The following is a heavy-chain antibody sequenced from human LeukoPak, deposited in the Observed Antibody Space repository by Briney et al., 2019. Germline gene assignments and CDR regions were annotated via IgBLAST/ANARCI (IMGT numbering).Heavy chain of an antibody. D-gene: IGHD2-2*01. V-gene: IGHV3-23*01. CDR1: VFTFNIYA. Sequence: PGGSLRLSCAASVFTFNIYAMSCVRQAPGKGLEWVSAISGSGGSTYYADSVKGRFTISRDNSKNTLYLQMKRLRAEDTAVYYCEKGFGAAISYYFDYWGQGTLVTVSS. CDR3: EKGFGAAISYYFDY. CDR2: ISGSGGST. J-gene: IGHJ4*02.